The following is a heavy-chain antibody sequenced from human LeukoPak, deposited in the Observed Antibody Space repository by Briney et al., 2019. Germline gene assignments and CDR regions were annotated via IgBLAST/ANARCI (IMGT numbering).Heavy chain of an antibody. V-gene: IGHV3-23*01. Sequence: PGGSLRLSCAASGFTFSIYAMSWVRQAPGKGLEWVSAISGSGGSTYYADSVKGRFTISRDNSKNTLYLQMNSLRAEDTAVYYCAKVHGWGQQQLVRPRNYFDYWGQGTLVTVSS. CDR1: GFTFSIYA. CDR2: ISGSGGST. D-gene: IGHD6-13*01. CDR3: AKVHGWGQQQLVRPRNYFDY. J-gene: IGHJ4*02.